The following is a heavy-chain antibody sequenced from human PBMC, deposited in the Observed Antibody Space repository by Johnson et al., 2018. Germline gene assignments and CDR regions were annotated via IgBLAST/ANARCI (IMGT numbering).Heavy chain of an antibody. CDR2: INPRGGSSA. Sequence: QVQLVQSGAEVKKPGASXKVSCKASGYTFTSYYMHWVRQAPGQGLEWRGIINPRGGSSASYAQKFQDRVSMTTDTSTSIAYRELRSLRSDDTAVYYFAREEVGFGIDYWGQGTLVTVSS. D-gene: IGHD3-10*01. J-gene: IGHJ4*02. CDR3: AREEVGFGIDY. V-gene: IGHV1-46*01. CDR1: GYTFTSYY.